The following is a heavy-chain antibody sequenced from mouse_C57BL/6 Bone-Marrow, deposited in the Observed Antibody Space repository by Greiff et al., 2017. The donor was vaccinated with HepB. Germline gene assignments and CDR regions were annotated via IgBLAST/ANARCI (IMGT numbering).Heavy chain of an antibody. D-gene: IGHD2-4*01. Sequence: EVQLQQSGAELVRPGASVKLSCTASGFNIKDDYMHWVKQRPEQGLEWIGWIDPENGDTEYASKFQGKATITADTSSNTAYLQLSSLTSEDTAVYYCTTSDYDPFAYWGQGTLVTVSA. V-gene: IGHV14-4*01. CDR1: GFNIKDDY. CDR2: IDPENGDT. J-gene: IGHJ3*01. CDR3: TTSDYDPFAY.